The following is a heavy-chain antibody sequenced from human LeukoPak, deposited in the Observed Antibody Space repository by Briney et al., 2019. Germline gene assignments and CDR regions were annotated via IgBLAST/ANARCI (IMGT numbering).Heavy chain of an antibody. Sequence: GGSLRLSCAASGFTFSSYSMNWVRQAPGKGLEWVSYISSSGSTIYYADSVKGRFTISRDNAKNSLYLQMNSLRAEDTAVYYCARDGDVNYFDYWGQGTLVTVSS. CDR3: ARDGDVNYFDY. CDR1: GFTFSSYS. CDR2: ISSSGSTI. D-gene: IGHD2-21*01. J-gene: IGHJ4*02. V-gene: IGHV3-48*04.